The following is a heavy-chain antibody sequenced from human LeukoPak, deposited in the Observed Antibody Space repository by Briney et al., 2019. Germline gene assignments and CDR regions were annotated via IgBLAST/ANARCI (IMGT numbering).Heavy chain of an antibody. J-gene: IGHJ6*02. CDR2: IIPILGIA. CDR1: GGTFSSYA. V-gene: IGHV1-69*04. Sequence: GASVKASCKASGGTFSSYAISWVRQAPGQGLERMGRIIPILGIANYAQKFQGRVTITADKSTSTAYIELSSLRSEDTAVYYCASQVREGYCSSTSCQATDVWGQGTTVTVSS. D-gene: IGHD2-2*01. CDR3: ASQVREGYCSSTSCQATDV.